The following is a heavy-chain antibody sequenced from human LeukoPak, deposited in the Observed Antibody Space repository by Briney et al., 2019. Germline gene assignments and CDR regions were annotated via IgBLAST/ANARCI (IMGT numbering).Heavy chain of an antibody. D-gene: IGHD3-16*02. J-gene: IGHJ4*02. CDR3: ARDLSGEFDY. CDR1: GFTFDDYG. Sequence: GSLILSCAASGFTFDDYGMRWARQAPGKGLEWVYGINWNGGSTGYADSVKGRYPISRHNAKNSLSLEMSSLRAEDTALCYCARDLSGEFDYWGQGALVTVSS. V-gene: IGHV3-20*04. CDR2: INWNGGST.